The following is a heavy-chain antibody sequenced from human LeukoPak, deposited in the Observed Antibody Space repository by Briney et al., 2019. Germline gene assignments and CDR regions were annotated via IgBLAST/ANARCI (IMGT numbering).Heavy chain of an antibody. V-gene: IGHV1-69*05. CDR2: IIPIFGTA. CDR1: GGTFSSYA. CDR3: ARGQAEAGAYYYYYMDV. D-gene: IGHD6-19*01. J-gene: IGHJ6*03. Sequence: SVKVSCKASGGTFSSYAISWVRQAPGQGLEWMGRIIPIFGTANYAQKFQGRVTITTDESTSTAYMELSSLRSEDTAVYYCARGQAEAGAYYYYYMDVWGKGTTVTVSS.